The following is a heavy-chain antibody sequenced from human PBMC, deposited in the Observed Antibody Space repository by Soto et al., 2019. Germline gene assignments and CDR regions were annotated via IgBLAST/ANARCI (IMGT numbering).Heavy chain of an antibody. D-gene: IGHD2-15*01. J-gene: IGHJ6*02. V-gene: IGHV3-33*01. Sequence: VGSLRLSCAASGFTFSSYGMHWVRQAPGKGLEWVAVIWYDGSNKYYADSVKGRFTISRDNSKNTLYLQMNSLRAEDTAVYYCARDGRYCSGGSCYFSPPNYGMDVWGQGTTVTVSS. CDR3: ARDGRYCSGGSCYFSPPNYGMDV. CDR2: IWYDGSNK. CDR1: GFTFSSYG.